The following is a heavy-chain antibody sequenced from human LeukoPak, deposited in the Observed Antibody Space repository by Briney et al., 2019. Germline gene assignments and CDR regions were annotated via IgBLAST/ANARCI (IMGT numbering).Heavy chain of an antibody. D-gene: IGHD4-17*01. Sequence: GASVKVSCKASGYSFTSHYIHWVRQAPGQGLEWMGIINPSGGSTNYAQKFQGRVTMTRDTSTSTVYMELSRLRSEDTAVYYCARVPKVTDIWFDPWGQGTLVTVSS. V-gene: IGHV1-46*01. J-gene: IGHJ5*02. CDR1: GYSFTSHY. CDR3: ARVPKVTDIWFDP. CDR2: INPSGGST.